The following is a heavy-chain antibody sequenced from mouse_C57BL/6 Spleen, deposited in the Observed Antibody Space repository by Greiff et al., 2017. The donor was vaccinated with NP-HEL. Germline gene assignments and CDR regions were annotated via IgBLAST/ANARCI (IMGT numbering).Heavy chain of an antibody. J-gene: IGHJ1*03. D-gene: IGHD2-4*01. CDR3: ARGIYYDYHWYFDV. CDR2: IYPGSGNT. Sequence: VQGVESGAELVRPGASVKLSCKASGYTFTDYYINWVKQRPGQGLEWIARIYPGSGNTYYNEKFKGKATLTAEKSSSTAYMQLSSLTSEDSAVYFCARGIYYDYHWYFDVWGTGTTVTVSS. CDR1: GYTFTDYY. V-gene: IGHV1-76*01.